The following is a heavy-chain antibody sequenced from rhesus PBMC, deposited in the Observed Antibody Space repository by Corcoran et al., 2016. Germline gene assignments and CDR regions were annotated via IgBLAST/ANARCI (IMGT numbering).Heavy chain of an antibody. CDR3: ASSPGYYWYFDL. CDR2: IGVSSGST. CDR1: GYSISSGYG. Sequence: QVQLQESGPGLVKPSETLSLTCAVSGYSISSGYGWSWIRQPPGRGLEWIGYIGVSSGSTNYNPSLKSRVTISKDTSKNQFSLKLSSVTAADTAVYYCASSPGYYWYFDLWGPGTPITISS. J-gene: IGHJ2*01. V-gene: IGHV4-127*01. D-gene: IGHD3-28*01.